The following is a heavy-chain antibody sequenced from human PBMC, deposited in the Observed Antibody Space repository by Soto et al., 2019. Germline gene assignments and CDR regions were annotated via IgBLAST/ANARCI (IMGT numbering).Heavy chain of an antibody. CDR3: ARDPTGYSSSWYDY. Sequence: KPSETLSLTCTVSGGSISSGGYYWMWIRQHPGKGLEWIGYIYYSGSTYYNPSLKSRVTISVDTSKNQFSLKLSSVTAADTAVYYCARDPTGYSSSWYDYWGQGTLVTVSS. J-gene: IGHJ4*02. D-gene: IGHD6-13*01. CDR1: GGSISSGGYY. CDR2: IYYSGST. V-gene: IGHV4-31*03.